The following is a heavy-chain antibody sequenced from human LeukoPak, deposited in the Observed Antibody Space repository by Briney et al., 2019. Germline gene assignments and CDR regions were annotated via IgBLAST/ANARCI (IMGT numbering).Heavy chain of an antibody. CDR2: INHSGGT. CDR3: ARVRGLSIAARLRFFDY. D-gene: IGHD6-6*01. V-gene: IGHV4-34*01. Sequence: PPETLSLTPALYRGSFRGYNSGAVSQSPRGGDWRGGEINHSGGTNYNPSLKSRVTISVDTSKSQFSLKLSSVTAADTAVYYCARVRGLSIAARLRFFDYWGQGTLVTVSS. CDR1: RGSFRGYN. J-gene: IGHJ4*02.